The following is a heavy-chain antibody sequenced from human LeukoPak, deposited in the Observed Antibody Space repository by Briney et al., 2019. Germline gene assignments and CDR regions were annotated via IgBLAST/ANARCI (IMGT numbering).Heavy chain of an antibody. J-gene: IGHJ4*02. D-gene: IGHD3-3*01. Sequence: SETLSLTCTVSGGSINTGSYYWGWIRQPPGEGLEWIGSLFYSGSTYYNPSLKSRVTISVDTANNQFSLKLSSMTAADTAVYYCARQTTIFGHFGYWGQGTLVTVSS. V-gene: IGHV4-39*01. CDR3: ARQTTIFGHFGY. CDR2: LFYSGST. CDR1: GGSINTGSYY.